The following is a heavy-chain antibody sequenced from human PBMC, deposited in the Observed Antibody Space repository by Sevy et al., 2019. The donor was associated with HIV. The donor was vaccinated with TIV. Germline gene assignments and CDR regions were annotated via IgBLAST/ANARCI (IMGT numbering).Heavy chain of an antibody. V-gene: IGHV3-30*02. Sequence: GESLKISCAASGFTFSSYGMHWVRQAPGKGLEWVAFIRYDGSNKYYADSVKGRFTISRDNSKNTLYLQMNSLRAEDTAVYYCAKGLALFGNMDVWGQGTTVTVSS. CDR3: AKGLALFGNMDV. CDR2: IRYDGSNK. D-gene: IGHD3-16*01. J-gene: IGHJ6*02. CDR1: GFTFSSYG.